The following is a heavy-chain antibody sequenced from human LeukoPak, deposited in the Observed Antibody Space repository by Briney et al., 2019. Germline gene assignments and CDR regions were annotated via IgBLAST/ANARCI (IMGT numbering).Heavy chain of an antibody. CDR3: ARDRGLLWFGELNG. D-gene: IGHD3-10*01. Sequence: GGSPRLSCAASGFTFDDYGMSWVRQAPGKGLEWVANIKQDGSEKYYVDSVKGRFTISRDNAKNSLYLQMNSLRAEDTAVYYCARDRGLLWFGELNGWGQGTLVTVSS. V-gene: IGHV3-7*01. CDR2: IKQDGSEK. J-gene: IGHJ4*02. CDR1: GFTFDDYG.